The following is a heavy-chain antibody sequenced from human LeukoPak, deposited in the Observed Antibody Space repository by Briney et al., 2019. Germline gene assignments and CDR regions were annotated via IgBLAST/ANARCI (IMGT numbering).Heavy chain of an antibody. CDR3: ARSAGHCSSGVCFTDYYMDV. CDR2: INCNSGDA. J-gene: IGHJ6*03. D-gene: IGHD2-8*01. V-gene: IGHV1-2*02. Sequence: ASVQVSCKASRYTFTEHYIYWLRQAPGQGLEWVGRINCNSGDATSAQKFQGRVTMTRDTSVSTAYMDLSSVTADDTAVHFCARSAGHCSSGVCFTDYYMDVWGRGTMVTVSS. CDR1: RYTFTEHY.